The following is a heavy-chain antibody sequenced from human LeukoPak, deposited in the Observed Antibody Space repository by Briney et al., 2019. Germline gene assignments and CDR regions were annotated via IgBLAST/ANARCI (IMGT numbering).Heavy chain of an antibody. CDR2: TYYSGST. CDR1: GGSISSYY. V-gene: IGHV4-59*01. D-gene: IGHD1-7*01. CDR3: ARGNWNLVFDY. J-gene: IGHJ4*02. Sequence: PSETLSLTCTVSGGSISSYYWSWIRQPPGKGLEWIGYTYYSGSTNYNPSLKSRVTISVDTSKNRFSLKLSSVTAADTAVYYCARGNWNLVFDYWGQGTLVTVSS.